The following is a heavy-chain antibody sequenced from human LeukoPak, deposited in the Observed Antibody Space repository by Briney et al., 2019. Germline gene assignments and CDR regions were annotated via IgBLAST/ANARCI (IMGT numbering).Heavy chain of an antibody. J-gene: IGHJ4*02. V-gene: IGHV3-7*04. Sequence: GGSLRLSCVVSGFTFSSYWMTWVRQAPGKGLEWVANIKQDGSEKYYVDSVKGRFTMSRDNAKNSLFLQMNSLRAEDTAVYYCARGSSGWYGLFDYWGQGTLVTVSS. CDR2: IKQDGSEK. CDR3: ARGSSGWYGLFDY. CDR1: GFTFSSYW. D-gene: IGHD6-19*01.